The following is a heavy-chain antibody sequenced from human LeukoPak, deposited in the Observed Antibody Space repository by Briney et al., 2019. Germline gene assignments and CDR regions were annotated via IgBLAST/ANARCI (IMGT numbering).Heavy chain of an antibody. Sequence: ASVKVSCKASGYTFTGYYMHWVRQAPGQGLEWMGGIIPIFGTANYAQKFQGRVTVTADESTSTAYMELSSLRSEDTAVYYCARDHARYNWNFHGMDVWGQGTTVTVSS. CDR3: ARDHARYNWNFHGMDV. V-gene: IGHV1-69*13. D-gene: IGHD1-7*01. CDR1: GYTFTGYY. CDR2: IIPIFGTA. J-gene: IGHJ6*02.